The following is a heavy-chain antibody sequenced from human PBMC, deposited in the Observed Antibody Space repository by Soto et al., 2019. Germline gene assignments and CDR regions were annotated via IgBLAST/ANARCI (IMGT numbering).Heavy chain of an antibody. CDR1: GGSINSGRSS. J-gene: IGHJ5*02. CDR2: IYHSGST. D-gene: IGHD1-1*01. CDR3: VRESTTSGPNWFDT. Sequence: KPSETLSLTCSVSGGSINSGRSSWNWIRKSPGKGLEWIAYIYHSGSTYYNPSLKSRVTISVDRSENQFSLKLTSVTAADTAVYYCVRESTTSGPNWFDTWGPGILVTVSS. V-gene: IGHV4-30-2*06.